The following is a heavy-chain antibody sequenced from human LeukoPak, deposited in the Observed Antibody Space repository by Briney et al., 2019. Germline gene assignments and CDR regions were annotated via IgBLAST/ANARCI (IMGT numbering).Heavy chain of an antibody. V-gene: IGHV3-23*01. CDR3: AKVDPPYGYSYGCFDY. Sequence: GGSLRLSCAASGFTFSSYAMSWVRQAPGKGLEWVSAISGSGGSTYYADSVKGRFTISRDNSKNTLYLQMNSLRAEDTAVYHCAKVDPPYGYSYGCFDYWGQGTLVTVSS. D-gene: IGHD5-18*01. CDR1: GFTFSSYA. CDR2: ISGSGGST. J-gene: IGHJ4*02.